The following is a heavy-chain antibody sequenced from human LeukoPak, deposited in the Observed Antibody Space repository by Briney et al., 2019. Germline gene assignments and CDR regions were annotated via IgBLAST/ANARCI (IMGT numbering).Heavy chain of an antibody. CDR1: GYTLTELS. CDR2: FDPEDGET. CDR3: AVTADARGFDMDV. V-gene: IGHV1-24*01. D-gene: IGHD1-14*01. J-gene: IGHJ6*02. Sequence: ASVKVSCKVSGYTLTELSMHWVRQAPGKGLEWMGGFDPEDGETIYAQKFQGRVTMTEDTSTDTAYMELRSLRSDDTAVYYCAVTADARGFDMDVWGQGTTVTVSS.